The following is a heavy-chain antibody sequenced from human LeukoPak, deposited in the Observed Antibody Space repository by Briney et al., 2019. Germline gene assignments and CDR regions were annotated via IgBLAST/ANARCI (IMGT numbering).Heavy chain of an antibody. CDR3: AKGLGGSSDYYVHIFDY. CDR2: IWYDGSNK. Sequence: PGGSLRLSCAASGFTFSSYGMHWVRQAPGKGLEWVAVIWYDGSNKYYADSVKGRFTISRDNSKNTLYLQMNSLRAEDTAVYYCAKGLGGSSDYYVHIFDYWGQGTLVTVSS. D-gene: IGHD3-22*01. J-gene: IGHJ4*02. V-gene: IGHV3-33*06. CDR1: GFTFSSYG.